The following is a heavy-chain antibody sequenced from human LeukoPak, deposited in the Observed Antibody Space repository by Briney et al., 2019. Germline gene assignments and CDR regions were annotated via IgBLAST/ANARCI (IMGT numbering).Heavy chain of an antibody. D-gene: IGHD6-6*01. CDR2: INPNSGGT. J-gene: IGHJ4*02. CDR3: ARFIRGDSSSRRRAFDY. CDR1: GYTFTGYY. V-gene: IGHV1-2*06. Sequence: ASVEVSCKASGYTFTGYYMHWVRQAPGQGLEWMGRINPNSGGTNYAQKFQGRVTMTRDTSISTAYMELSRLRSDDTAVYYCARFIRGDSSSRRRAFDYWGQGTLVTVSS.